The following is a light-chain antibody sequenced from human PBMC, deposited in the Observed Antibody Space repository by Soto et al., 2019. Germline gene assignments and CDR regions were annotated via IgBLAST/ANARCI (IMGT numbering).Light chain of an antibody. CDR3: SSYTSSSIV. V-gene: IGLV2-14*01. CDR1: SMDVGGCNS. J-gene: IGLJ1*01. CDR2: AVS. Sequence: QSVLTPPAAVSGSAGQSITISCTGTSMDVGGCNSVSLYHQHPGKAPKPLVYAVSNRPSGVSKRISGSKSGNTASLTISGLQAEDEADYYCSSYTSSSIVFGTGTKVTVL.